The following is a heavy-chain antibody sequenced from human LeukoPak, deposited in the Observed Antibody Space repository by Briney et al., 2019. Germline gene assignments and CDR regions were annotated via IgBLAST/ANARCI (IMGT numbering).Heavy chain of an antibody. CDR3: ARSNYYDSSGYYGYYYYYGMDV. D-gene: IGHD3-22*01. CDR1: GFTVSSNY. CDR2: IYSGGST. Sequence: GGSLRLSCAASGFTVSSNYMSWVRQAPGKGLEWVSVIYSGGSTHYADSVKGRFTISRDNSKNTLYLQMNSLRAEDTAVYYCARSNYYDSSGYYGYYYYYGMDVWGQGTTVTVSS. V-gene: IGHV3-53*01. J-gene: IGHJ6*02.